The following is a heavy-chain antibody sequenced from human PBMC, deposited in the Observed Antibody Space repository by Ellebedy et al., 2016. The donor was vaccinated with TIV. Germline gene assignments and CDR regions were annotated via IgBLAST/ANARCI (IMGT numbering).Heavy chain of an antibody. Sequence: ASVKVSCKASGYPFTNQFIHWVRQAPGQGLEWMGLIHPGAGSTTYSQKFQGRLTMTRDTSTSTAYMEVKSLRSEDTAVYYCARDSATVLTSRDYFYYYMDVWGKGTTVTVSS. J-gene: IGHJ6*03. CDR1: GYPFTNQF. V-gene: IGHV1-46*01. D-gene: IGHD4-23*01. CDR2: IHPGAGST. CDR3: ARDSATVLTSRDYFYYYMDV.